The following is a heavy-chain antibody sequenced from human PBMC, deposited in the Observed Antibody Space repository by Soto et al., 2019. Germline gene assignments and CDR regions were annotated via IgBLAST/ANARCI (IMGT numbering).Heavy chain of an antibody. V-gene: IGHV4-59*01. CDR3: ARDGGTTVVSRAFDM. Sequence: QVKLQESGPGLVKPSETLSLACTVSGGSISSYYWSWIRQPPGKGLEWIGNIYYSGSTNYNPSLQSRVTISVDTSKNQFSLKLSSVTAADTAVYYCARDGGTTVVSRAFDMWGQGTMVTVSS. CDR1: GGSISSYY. CDR2: IYYSGST. J-gene: IGHJ3*02. D-gene: IGHD4-17*01.